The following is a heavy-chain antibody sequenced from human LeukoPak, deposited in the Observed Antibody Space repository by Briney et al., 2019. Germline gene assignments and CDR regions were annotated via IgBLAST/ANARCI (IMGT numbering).Heavy chain of an antibody. CDR1: GGSISSSSYY. CDR3: ARGAGGEMATISY. Sequence: PSETLSLTCTVSGGSISSSSYYWGWIRQPPGKGLEWIGSIYYSGSTYYNPSLKSRVTISVDTSKNQFSLKLSSVTAADTAVYYCARGAGGEMATISYWGQGTLVTVSS. CDR2: IYYSGST. V-gene: IGHV4-39*01. J-gene: IGHJ4*02. D-gene: IGHD5-24*01.